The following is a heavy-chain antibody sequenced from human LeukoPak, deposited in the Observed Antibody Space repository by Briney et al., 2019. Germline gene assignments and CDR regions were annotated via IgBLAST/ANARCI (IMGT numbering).Heavy chain of an antibody. Sequence: GESLKISCKASGYRFTSYWIGWVRQMPGKGLEWMGIIYPGDSDTRYSPSFQGQVTISADKSISTAYRQWSSLKASDTAMYYCARPEEHGDYVHDAFDIWGQGTMVTVSS. J-gene: IGHJ3*02. CDR1: GYRFTSYW. CDR3: ARPEEHGDYVHDAFDI. CDR2: IYPGDSDT. V-gene: IGHV5-51*01. D-gene: IGHD4-17*01.